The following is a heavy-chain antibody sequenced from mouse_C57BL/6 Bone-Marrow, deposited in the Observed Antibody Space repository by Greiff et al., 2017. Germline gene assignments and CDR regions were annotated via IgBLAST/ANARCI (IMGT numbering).Heavy chain of an antibody. CDR1: GFNIKDDY. V-gene: IGHV14-4*01. CDR3: ACYGSGAY. D-gene: IGHD1-1*01. CDR2: IDPENGDT. J-gene: IGHJ3*01. Sequence: EVQLQQSGAELVRPGASVKLSCTASGFNIKDDYMHWVKQRPELGLEWIGWIDPENGDTEYASKFQGKATITADTYSNTAYLQLSSLTSEDTAVYFCACYGSGAYWGQGTLVTVSA.